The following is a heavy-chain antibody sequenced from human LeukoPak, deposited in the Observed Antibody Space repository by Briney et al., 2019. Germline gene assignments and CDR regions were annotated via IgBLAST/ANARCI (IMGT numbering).Heavy chain of an antibody. V-gene: IGHV1-8*01. J-gene: IGHJ4*02. CDR3: ARVFPYYDILTGYSHSDY. CDR1: GYTFTSYD. CDR2: MNPNSGNR. D-gene: IGHD3-9*01. Sequence: GASVKVSCKASGYTFTSYDINWVRQATGQGLEWMGWMNPNSGNRGYAQKLQGRVTMTTDTSTSTAYMELRSLRSDDTAVYYCARVFPYYDILTGYSHSDYWGQGTLVTVSS.